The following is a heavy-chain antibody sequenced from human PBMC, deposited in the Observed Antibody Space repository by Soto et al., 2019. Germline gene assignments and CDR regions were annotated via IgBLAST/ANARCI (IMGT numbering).Heavy chain of an antibody. CDR1: GYTFTSYG. D-gene: IGHD2-15*01. Sequence: ASVKVSCKASGYTFTSYGISWVRQAPGQGLEWMGWISAYNGNTNYAQKLQGRVTMTTDTSTSTAYMELRSLRSDDTAVYYCAREGYCSGGSCYSGDAFDIRGQGTMVTVS. V-gene: IGHV1-18*01. J-gene: IGHJ3*02. CDR3: AREGYCSGGSCYSGDAFDI. CDR2: ISAYNGNT.